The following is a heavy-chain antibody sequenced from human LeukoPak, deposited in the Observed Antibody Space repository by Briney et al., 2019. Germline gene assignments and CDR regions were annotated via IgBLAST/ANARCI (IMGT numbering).Heavy chain of an antibody. Sequence: ASVKVSCKASGYTFTGYYMHWVRQAPGQGLEWMGWINPNSGGTNYAQKFQGRVTMTRDTSISTAYMELSRLRSDDTAVYYCARAPSYYDILTGYYWSMDYWGQGTLVTVSS. CDR2: INPNSGGT. J-gene: IGHJ4*02. CDR1: GYTFTGYY. V-gene: IGHV1-2*02. CDR3: ARAPSYYDILTGYYWSMDY. D-gene: IGHD3-9*01.